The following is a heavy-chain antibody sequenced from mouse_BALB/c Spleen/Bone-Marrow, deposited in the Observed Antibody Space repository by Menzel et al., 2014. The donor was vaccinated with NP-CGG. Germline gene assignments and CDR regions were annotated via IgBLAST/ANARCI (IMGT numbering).Heavy chain of an antibody. CDR2: IDPANGNT. D-gene: IGHD1-1*01. Sequence: DVQLQESGAELVKPGASVKLSCTASGFNIKDTYMHWVKQRPEQGLEWIGRIDPANGNTKYDPKFQGKATMTADTSSNTAYLQLSSLTTEDTAVYYCANYYYGSSLFAYWGQGTLVTVSA. J-gene: IGHJ3*01. V-gene: IGHV14-3*02. CDR1: GFNIKDTY. CDR3: ANYYYGSSLFAY.